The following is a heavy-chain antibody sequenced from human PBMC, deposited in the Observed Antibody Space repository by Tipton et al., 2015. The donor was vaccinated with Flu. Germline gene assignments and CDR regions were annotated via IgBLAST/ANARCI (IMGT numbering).Heavy chain of an antibody. CDR1: GGSISSYY. V-gene: IGHV4-59*01. CDR2: IYYSGST. CDR3: ARDGYSYGHSP. D-gene: IGHD5-18*01. Sequence: TLSLTCTVSGGSISSYYWSWIRQPPGKGLEWIGYIYYSGSTNYNPSLKSRVTISVDTSKNQFSLKLSSVTAADTAVYYCARDGYSYGHSPWGQGTLVTVSS. J-gene: IGHJ5*02.